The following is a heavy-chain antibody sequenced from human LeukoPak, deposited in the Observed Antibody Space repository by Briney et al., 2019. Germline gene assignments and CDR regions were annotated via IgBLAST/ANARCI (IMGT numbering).Heavy chain of an antibody. Sequence: GGSLRLSCAASGLIFSKYWMTWVRQAPRKGLEWVASIKPDGSEKYYLDSVKGRFTISRDNARDSLYLQMNSLRDDDTSVYFCARDASALYWGGGTLVTVS. CDR2: IKPDGSEK. J-gene: IGHJ4*02. CDR3: ARDASALY. CDR1: GLIFSKYW. D-gene: IGHD6-19*01. V-gene: IGHV3-7*01.